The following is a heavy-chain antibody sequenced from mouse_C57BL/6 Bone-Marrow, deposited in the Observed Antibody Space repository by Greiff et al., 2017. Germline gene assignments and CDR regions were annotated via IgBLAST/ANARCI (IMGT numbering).Heavy chain of an antibody. J-gene: IGHJ1*03. Sequence: QVQLQQSGAELVRPGSSVKLSCKASGYTFTSYWMHWVKQRPIQGLEWIGNIDPSDSETHYNQKFMDKATLTVDKSSSTAYMQLSSLTSEDSAVYYCARQPTTVVANWYFDVWGTGTTVTVSS. CDR2: IDPSDSET. D-gene: IGHD1-1*01. CDR1: GYTFTSYW. V-gene: IGHV1-52*01. CDR3: ARQPTTVVANWYFDV.